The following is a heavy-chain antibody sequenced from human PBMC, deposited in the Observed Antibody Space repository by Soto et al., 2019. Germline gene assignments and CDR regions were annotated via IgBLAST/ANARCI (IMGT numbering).Heavy chain of an antibody. V-gene: IGHV1-3*01. CDR1: GYTFTSYA. CDR2: INAGNGNT. CDR3: ARARPCIAAAGTCWFDP. D-gene: IGHD6-13*01. J-gene: IGHJ5*02. Sequence: ASVKVSCKASGYTFTSYAMHWVRQAPGQRLEWMGWINAGNGNTKYSQKFQGRVTITRDTSASTAYMELSSLRSEDTAVYYCARARPCIAAAGTCWFDPCGQGTLVTVSS.